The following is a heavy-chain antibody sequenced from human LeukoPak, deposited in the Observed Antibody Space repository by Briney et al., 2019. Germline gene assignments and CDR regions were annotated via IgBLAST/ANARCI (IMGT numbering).Heavy chain of an antibody. CDR3: ARFGGYCSSTSCWPNDY. V-gene: IGHV1-46*01. Sequence: ASVKVSCKASGYTFTSYYIHWVRQAPGQGLEWMGIINPSGGSTSYARKFQGRVTMTRDMSTSTVYMELSSLRSEDTAVYYCARFGGYCSSTSCWPNDYWGQGTLVTVSS. CDR2: INPSGGST. CDR1: GYTFTSYY. D-gene: IGHD2-2*01. J-gene: IGHJ4*02.